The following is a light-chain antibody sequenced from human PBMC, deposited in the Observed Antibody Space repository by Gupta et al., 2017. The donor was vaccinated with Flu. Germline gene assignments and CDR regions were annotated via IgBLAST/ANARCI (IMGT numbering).Light chain of an antibody. CDR3: QAGDRSSDHRV. J-gene: IGLJ2*01. CDR1: NIGSKS. V-gene: IGLV3-21*02. Sequence: SSVLTQPPSVSVPPGQTARLTCGGNNIGSKSVHWYQQKPVHAPVLVVYDDSNRLSGIPERFSGSNSGNTATLTSSRVEAGDEADYYCQAGDRSSDHRVFGGGTKLTVL. CDR2: DDS.